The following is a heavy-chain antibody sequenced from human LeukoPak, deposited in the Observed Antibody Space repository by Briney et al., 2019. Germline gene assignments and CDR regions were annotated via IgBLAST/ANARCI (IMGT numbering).Heavy chain of an antibody. Sequence: GGSLRLSCAASGFTFSSYAMSWVRQAPGKGLEWVSAISGSGGSTYYADSVKGRFTISRDNSKNALYLQMNSLRAEDTAVYYCAKYSQWLVRIGWFDPWGQGTLVTVSS. CDR3: AKYSQWLVRIGWFDP. D-gene: IGHD6-19*01. CDR1: GFTFSSYA. J-gene: IGHJ5*02. V-gene: IGHV3-23*01. CDR2: ISGSGGST.